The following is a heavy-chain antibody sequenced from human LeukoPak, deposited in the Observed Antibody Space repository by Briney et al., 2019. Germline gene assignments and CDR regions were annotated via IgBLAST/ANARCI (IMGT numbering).Heavy chain of an antibody. D-gene: IGHD2-8*01. J-gene: IGHJ4*02. V-gene: IGHV1-18*01. CDR2: ITTYNGEK. CDR3: ARDCSNGVCYPRDF. Sequence: GASAKVFCKASCYTLSEYGISWVRQAPGQGLELVGCITTYNGEKIYSQKFQGRVTMTTDTSPGTYDMELSNLRSDDTVCYYCARDCSNGVCYPRDFGGRGTLVSVSS. CDR1: CYTLSEYG.